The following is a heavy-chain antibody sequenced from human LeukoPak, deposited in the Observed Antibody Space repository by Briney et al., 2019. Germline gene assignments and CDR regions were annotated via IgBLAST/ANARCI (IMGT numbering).Heavy chain of an antibody. D-gene: IGHD2-21*02. CDR3: AGTQDVTYFYYYMDV. CDR2: ISLYNGNT. Sequence: ASVKVSCKASGYTFTSYGLSWVRQAPGQGLEWLAWISLYNGNTHYAQKFQGRLTVTTDTSTSTAYMELRSLRSDDTAIYYCAGTQDVTYFYYYMDVWGKGTTVTVSS. J-gene: IGHJ6*03. V-gene: IGHV1-18*01. CDR1: GYTFTSYG.